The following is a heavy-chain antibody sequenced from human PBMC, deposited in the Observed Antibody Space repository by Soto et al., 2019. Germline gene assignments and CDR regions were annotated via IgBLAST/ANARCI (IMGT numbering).Heavy chain of an antibody. V-gene: IGHV3-21*01. CDR3: ARPSMVRGVIINFDY. J-gene: IGHJ4*02. Sequence: PGGSLRLSCAASGFTFSSYSMNWVRQAPGKGLEWVSSISSSSSYIYYADSVKGRFTISRDNAKNSLYLQMNSLRAEDTAVYYCARPSMVRGVIINFDYWGQGTLVTVSS. CDR1: GFTFSSYS. D-gene: IGHD3-10*01. CDR2: ISSSSSYI.